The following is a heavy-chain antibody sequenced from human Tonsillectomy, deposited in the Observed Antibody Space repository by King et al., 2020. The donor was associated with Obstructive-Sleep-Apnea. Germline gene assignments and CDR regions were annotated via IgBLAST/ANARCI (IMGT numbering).Heavy chain of an antibody. Sequence: VQLVESGGGLVQPGGSLRLSCAASGFTFDDYAMNWVRQAPGKGLEWVSVIRGSGESTYYADSVKGRFTISRDNSKNIVFLQMNSLRAEDTALYYCAKASHSPPARPLDYWGQGTLVTVSS. V-gene: IGHV3-23*04. J-gene: IGHJ4*02. D-gene: IGHD6-6*01. CDR3: AKASHSPPARPLDY. CDR2: IRGSGEST. CDR1: GFTFDDYA.